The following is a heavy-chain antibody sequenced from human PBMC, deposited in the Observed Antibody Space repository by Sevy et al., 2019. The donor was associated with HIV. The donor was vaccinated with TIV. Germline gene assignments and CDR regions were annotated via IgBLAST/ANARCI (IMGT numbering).Heavy chain of an antibody. Sequence: SETLSLTCTVSGSSINSGGYYWNWIRHHPGKGLECIGYIHYSGSTYYNTSLKSRITISLDTSKNQFSLKVTSVTAADTAVYYCAGETEPGTIHWVQGALVTVSS. CDR3: AGETEPGTIH. D-gene: IGHD6-13*01. V-gene: IGHV4-31*03. CDR2: IHYSGST. J-gene: IGHJ4*02. CDR1: GSSINSGGYY.